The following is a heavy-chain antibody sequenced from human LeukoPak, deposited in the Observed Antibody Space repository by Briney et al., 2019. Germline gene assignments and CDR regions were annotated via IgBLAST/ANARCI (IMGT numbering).Heavy chain of an antibody. CDR2: IIPIFGTA. CDR3: ARAFPSVDTATGMYYYYGMDV. Sequence: EASVKVSCKASGGTFSSYAISWVRQAPGQGLEWMGGIIPIFGTANYAQKFQGRVTITADESTSTAYMELSSLRSEDTAVYYCARAFPSVDTATGMYYYYGMDVWGQGTTVTVSS. V-gene: IGHV1-69*13. D-gene: IGHD5-18*01. CDR1: GGTFSSYA. J-gene: IGHJ6*02.